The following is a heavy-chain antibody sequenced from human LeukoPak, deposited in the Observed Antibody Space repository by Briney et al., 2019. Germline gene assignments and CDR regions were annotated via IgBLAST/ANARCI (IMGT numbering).Heavy chain of an antibody. J-gene: IGHJ4*02. CDR3: ARRSVRELDY. CDR1: GFTFSSYG. CDR2: IIQDGSEK. Sequence: GGSLRLSCAASGFTFSSYGMSWVRQAPGKGLEWVANIIQDGSEKHSVDSMKGRFTISRDNAKNTLYLQMNSLRAEDTAVYYCARRSVRELDYWGQGTLVTVSS. V-gene: IGHV3-7*01. D-gene: IGHD5-24*01.